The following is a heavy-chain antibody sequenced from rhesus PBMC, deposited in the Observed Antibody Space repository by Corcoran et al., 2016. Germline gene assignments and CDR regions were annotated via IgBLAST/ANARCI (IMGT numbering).Heavy chain of an antibody. V-gene: IGHV4S2*01. D-gene: IGHD5-12*01. CDR2: IYGSKRRT. CDR1: GASISSNY. Sequence: QVQLQESGPGLVKPSETLSLTCAVSGASISSNYWSWIRQAPGKGLEGIGRIYGSKRRTDYNPALKSRVTISIDTSKNQFSLKLTSVTAADTAVYFCARVGYSYTYNRFDIWGPGALVTVSS. CDR3: ARVGYSYTYNRFDI. J-gene: IGHJ5-1*01.